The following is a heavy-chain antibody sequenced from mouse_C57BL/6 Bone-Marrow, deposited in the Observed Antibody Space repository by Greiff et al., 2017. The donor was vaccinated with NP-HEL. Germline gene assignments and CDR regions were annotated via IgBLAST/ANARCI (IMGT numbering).Heavy chain of an antibody. CDR3: TSPNYYGSSYDV. CDR2: IRLKSDNYAT. D-gene: IGHD1-1*01. V-gene: IGHV6-3*01. CDR1: GFTFSNYW. Sequence: EVQVVESGGGLVQPGGSMKLSCVASGFTFSNYWMNWVRQSPEKGLEWVAQIRLKSDNYATHYAESVKGRFTISRDDSKSSVYLQMNNLRAEDTGIYYCTSPNYYGSSYDVWGTGTTVTVSS. J-gene: IGHJ1*03.